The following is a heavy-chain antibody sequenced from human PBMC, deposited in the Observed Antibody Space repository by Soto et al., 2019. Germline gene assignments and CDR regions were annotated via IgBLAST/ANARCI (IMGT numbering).Heavy chain of an antibody. V-gene: IGHV1-69*02. Sequence: SVKVACKASGGTFSSYTISWVRQAPGQGLELMGRIIPILGIANYAQKFQGRVTITADKSTSTAYMELGSLRSEDTAVYYCARVRYFEGAGIQKNYYCMDVWGQGTRVTVSS. J-gene: IGHJ6*02. CDR1: GGTFSSYT. CDR3: ARVRYFEGAGIQKNYYCMDV. D-gene: IGHD3-10*01. CDR2: IIPILGIA.